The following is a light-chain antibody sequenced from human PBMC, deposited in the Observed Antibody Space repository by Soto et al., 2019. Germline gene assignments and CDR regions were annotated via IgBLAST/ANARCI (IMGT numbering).Light chain of an antibody. V-gene: IGKV3-20*01. CDR3: QQYGGSPPNT. CDR2: GAA. CDR1: QRVSKNF. J-gene: IGKJ2*01. Sequence: IVLTQSQDTLSLSPGDRAALSCRASQRVSKNFLAWYQQKPGQAPRLLIYGAATRATGIPDRFSGSGSGTDFTLTIVSLEPEDFAVYYCQQYGGSPPNTFGQGTRLELK.